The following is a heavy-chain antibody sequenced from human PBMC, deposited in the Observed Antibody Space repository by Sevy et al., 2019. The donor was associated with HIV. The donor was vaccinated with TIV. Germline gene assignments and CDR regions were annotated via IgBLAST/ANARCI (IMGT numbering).Heavy chain of an antibody. V-gene: IGHV3-23*01. D-gene: IGHD3-22*01. CDR1: GFTFSSYA. J-gene: IGHJ4*02. Sequence: AGSLRLSCAASGFTFSSYAIIWVRQAPGKGLEWVSAISGSGGATYYADSVKGRFTISRDNSKNTLYLQMNSLRAEDTAVYYCANRRSGYYDRFNYWGQGTLVTVSS. CDR3: ANRRSGYYDRFNY. CDR2: ISGSGGAT.